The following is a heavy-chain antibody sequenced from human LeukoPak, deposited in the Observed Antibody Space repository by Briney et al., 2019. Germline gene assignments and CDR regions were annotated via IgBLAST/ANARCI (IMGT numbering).Heavy chain of an antibody. V-gene: IGHV3-23*01. D-gene: IGHD6-19*01. CDR3: AILQQWLGRDSFDY. CDR1: GFTLSSYA. J-gene: IGHJ4*02. CDR2: ISGSGGST. Sequence: GGSLRLSCAASGFTLSSYAMSWVRQAPGKGLEWVSAISGSGGSTYYADSVKGRFTISRDNSKNTLYLQMNSLRAEDTAVYYCAILQQWLGRDSFDYWGQGTLVAVSS.